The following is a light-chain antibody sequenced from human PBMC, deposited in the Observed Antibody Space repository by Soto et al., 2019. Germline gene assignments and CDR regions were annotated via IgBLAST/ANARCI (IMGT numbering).Light chain of an antibody. V-gene: IGLV1-40*01. CDR1: SSNIGAGYD. Sequence: QSVLTQPPSVSGAPGQRVTISCTGGSSNIGAGYDVHWYQQLPGTAPKLLIYGNSNRPSGVPDRFSGSKSGTAASLALTGLQAEDEADYYCQSYDSSLSGYVFGTGTKVTVL. CDR2: GNS. J-gene: IGLJ1*01. CDR3: QSYDSSLSGYV.